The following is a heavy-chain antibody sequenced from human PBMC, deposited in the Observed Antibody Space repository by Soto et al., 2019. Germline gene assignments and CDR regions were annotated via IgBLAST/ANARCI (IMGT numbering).Heavy chain of an antibody. V-gene: IGHV1-2*02. Sequence: QVQLVQSGAEVKKPGASVKVSCKTSGYTFTGYYIYWVRQAPGQGREWMGWINPHSGGTDSSQKFQGRVTMTRDTSISTAYMELSRRRSDDTAVYYFAGTSCSSTTCPTTYWGKGTLVTVSS. CDR2: INPHSGGT. D-gene: IGHD2-2*01. CDR3: AGTSCSSTTCPTTY. CDR1: GYTFTGYY. J-gene: IGHJ4*02.